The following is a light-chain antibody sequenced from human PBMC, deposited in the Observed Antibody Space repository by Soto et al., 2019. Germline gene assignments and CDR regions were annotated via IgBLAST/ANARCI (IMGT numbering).Light chain of an antibody. Sequence: DIQMTQSPSTLSASVGDRVSITCRASQSIGGWLAWYQQKPGKAPNLLIYDVSNLESGVPSRFSGSGSGTEFTLIISSLQPDDFATYYCQQTYFAPRTFGQGTKVEIK. CDR2: DVS. CDR3: QQTYFAPRT. J-gene: IGKJ1*01. V-gene: IGKV1-5*01. CDR1: QSIGGW.